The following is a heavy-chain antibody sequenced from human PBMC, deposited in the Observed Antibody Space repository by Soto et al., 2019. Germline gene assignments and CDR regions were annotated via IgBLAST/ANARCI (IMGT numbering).Heavy chain of an antibody. Sequence: QVQLQESGPGLVKPSETLSLTCTVSGGSISRYFWTWVRQPPGKGLEWIGYIYYSGSTYYNPSLKSRVIISIDTSKNQFSLKLSSVTAADTALYYCAREDVVRGVMGAFDIWGQGTMVTVSS. J-gene: IGHJ3*02. CDR1: GGSISRYF. CDR2: IYYSGST. D-gene: IGHD3-10*01. V-gene: IGHV4-59*01. CDR3: AREDVVRGVMGAFDI.